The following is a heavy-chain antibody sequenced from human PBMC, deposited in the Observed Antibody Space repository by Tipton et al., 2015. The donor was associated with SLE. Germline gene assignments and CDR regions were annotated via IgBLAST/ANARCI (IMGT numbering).Heavy chain of an antibody. CDR2: IYYSGST. CDR3: ARWAGPTVNFDY. D-gene: IGHD4-11*01. V-gene: IGHV4-59*01. Sequence: TLSLTCTVSGGSISSYYWSWIRQPPGKGLEWIGYIYYSGSTNSNPSLKSRVTISVDTSKNQFSLELSSVTAADTAVYYCARWAGPTVNFDYWGQGTLVTVSS. CDR1: GGSISSYY. J-gene: IGHJ4*02.